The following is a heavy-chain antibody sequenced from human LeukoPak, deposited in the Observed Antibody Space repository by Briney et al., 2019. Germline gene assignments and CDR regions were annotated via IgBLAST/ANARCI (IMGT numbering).Heavy chain of an antibody. J-gene: IGHJ4*02. Sequence: GGSLRLSCAASGFTFSSYAMHWVRQAPGKGLEWVAVISYDGSNKYYADSVKGRFTISRDNSKNTLYLQMNSLRAEDTAVYYCARRAPSYGSSGYYYGTLDYWGQGTLVTVSS. CDR2: ISYDGSNK. CDR1: GFTFSSYA. D-gene: IGHD3-22*01. V-gene: IGHV3-30*04. CDR3: ARRAPSYGSSGYYYGTLDY.